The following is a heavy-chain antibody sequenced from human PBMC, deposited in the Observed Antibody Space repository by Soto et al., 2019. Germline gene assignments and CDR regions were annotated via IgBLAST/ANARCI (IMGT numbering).Heavy chain of an antibody. Sequence: PGGSLRLSCPASGFTFTDYYMNWIRQAPGKGLDLVAHIIGSRTYRYYSASVKGRSTISKDNNQKIVYLKMNGLRAXHTAVYFCEGWHYYGSECVDVGGQRTGVTVSS. V-gene: IGHV3-11*06. CDR1: GFTFTDYY. J-gene: IGHJ6*02. CDR3: EGWHYYGSECVDV. D-gene: IGHD3-10*01. CDR2: IIGSRTYR.